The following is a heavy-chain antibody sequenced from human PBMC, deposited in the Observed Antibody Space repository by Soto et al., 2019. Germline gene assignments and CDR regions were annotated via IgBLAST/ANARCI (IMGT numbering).Heavy chain of an antibody. D-gene: IGHD5-12*01. CDR1: GFTFSQYS. CDR2: ISATSEYV. J-gene: IGHJ3*01. V-gene: IGHV3-21*01. Sequence: PGGSLRLSCAASGFTFSQYSMNWVRQAPGKGLEWVSYISATSEYVFYADSAKGRFTISRDNAKKSLDLRMDSLRAEDTALYYCAREGRGSFDFWGRGTMVTVSS. CDR3: AREGRGSFDF.